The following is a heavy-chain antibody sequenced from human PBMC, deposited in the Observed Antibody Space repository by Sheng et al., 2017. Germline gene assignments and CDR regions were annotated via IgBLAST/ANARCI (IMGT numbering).Heavy chain of an antibody. CDR1: GFTFDNYE. CDR2: VSSSGTSK. Sequence: EVQLVESGGGLVQPGGSLRLSCAASGFTFDNYEMNWVRQAPGKGLEWVSYVSSSGTSKYYADSVKGRFTISRDNAKNSLYLQMNSLRAEDTAIYYCAREFDGSSSFDYWGQGTLVTVS. V-gene: IGHV3-48*03. D-gene: IGHD1-26*01. J-gene: IGHJ4*02. CDR3: AREFDGSSSFDY.